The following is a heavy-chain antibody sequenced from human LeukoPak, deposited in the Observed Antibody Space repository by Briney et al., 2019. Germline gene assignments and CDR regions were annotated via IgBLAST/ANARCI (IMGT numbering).Heavy chain of an antibody. CDR3: ARGNTDYYYYMDV. CDR1: GASISSYY. J-gene: IGHJ6*03. V-gene: IGHV4-59*01. D-gene: IGHD2-2*02. Sequence: SETLSLTCTVSGASISSYYWSWIRQPPGKGLEWVGYIYYSGSTNYNPSLKSRVTISVDTSKNQFSLKLSSVTAADTAVYYCARGNTDYYYYMDVWGKGTTVTISS. CDR2: IYYSGST.